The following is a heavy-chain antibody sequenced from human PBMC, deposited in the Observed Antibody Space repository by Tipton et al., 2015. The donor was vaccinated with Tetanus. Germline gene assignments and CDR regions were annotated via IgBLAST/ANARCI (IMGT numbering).Heavy chain of an antibody. V-gene: IGHV3-21*01. D-gene: IGHD3-16*01. Sequence: GSLRLSCAATGFTFSSYSMNWVRQAPGKGLEWVSSISSSGSYIYYADSVKGRFTISRDNAKNSLYLQMNSLRAEDTAVYYCARDRGGRIDAFDIWGQGTMVTVSS. CDR2: ISSSGSYI. J-gene: IGHJ3*02. CDR1: GFTFSSYS. CDR3: ARDRGGRIDAFDI.